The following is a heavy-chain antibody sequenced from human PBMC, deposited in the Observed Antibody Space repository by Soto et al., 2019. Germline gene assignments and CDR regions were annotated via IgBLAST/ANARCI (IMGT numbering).Heavy chain of an antibody. J-gene: IGHJ6*02. D-gene: IGHD2-15*01. CDR2: IIPIFGTA. CDR3: ARRGGPTISHGGYYGMDV. V-gene: IGHV1-69*13. CDR1: GGTFSSYA. Sequence: SVKVSCKASGGTFSSYAISWVRQAPGQGLEWMGGIIPIFGTANYAQKFQGRVTITADESTSTAYMELSSLRSEDTAVYYCARRGGPTISHGGYYGMDVWGQGTTVTVSS.